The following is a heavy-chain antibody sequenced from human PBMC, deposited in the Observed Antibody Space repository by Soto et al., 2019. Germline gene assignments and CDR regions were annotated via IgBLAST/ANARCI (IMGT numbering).Heavy chain of an antibody. Sequence: PSVTLCLTCSVSGGSISSGYYYWSWIRQPPGKGLEWIVYVYHTGRTSYNPSLKSRVSISMDTSKNQFSLNLDSVTAADTAVYFCARDFAYFDSWGQGTLVTVFS. CDR2: VYHTGRT. CDR3: ARDFAYFDS. V-gene: IGHV4-61*01. J-gene: IGHJ4*02. CDR1: GGSISSGYYY. D-gene: IGHD3-3*01.